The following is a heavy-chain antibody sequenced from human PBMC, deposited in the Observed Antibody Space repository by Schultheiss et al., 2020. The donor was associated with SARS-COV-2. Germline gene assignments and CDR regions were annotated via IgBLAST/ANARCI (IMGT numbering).Heavy chain of an antibody. CDR1: GFTFSGSA. D-gene: IGHD6-13*01. J-gene: IGHJ4*02. CDR2: IRSKANSYAT. CDR3: AKGWAAAGYFDY. Sequence: GGSLRLSCAASGFTFSGSAMHWVRQASGKGLEWVGRIRSKANSYATAYAASVKGRFTISRDDSKNTAYLQMNSLKTEDTAVYYCAKGWAAAGYFDYWGQGTLVTVSS. V-gene: IGHV3-73*01.